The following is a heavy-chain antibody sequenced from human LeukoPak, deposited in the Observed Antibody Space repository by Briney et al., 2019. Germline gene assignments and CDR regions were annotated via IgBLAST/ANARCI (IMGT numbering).Heavy chain of an antibody. J-gene: IGHJ4*02. V-gene: IGHV1-2*06. CDR1: GYTFTGYY. CDR3: ARVNNWNRFDY. Sequence: ASVKVSCKASGYTFTGYYMHWVRQAPGQGLEWIGRINPNSGGTNYAQKFQGRVTMTRDTSISTAYMELSRLRSDDTAVYYCARVNNWNRFDYWGQGTLVTVSS. D-gene: IGHD1-20*01. CDR2: INPNSGGT.